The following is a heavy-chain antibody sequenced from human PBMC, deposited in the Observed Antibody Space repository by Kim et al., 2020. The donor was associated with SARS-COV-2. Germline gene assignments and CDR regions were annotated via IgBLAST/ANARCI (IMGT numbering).Heavy chain of an antibody. J-gene: IGHJ4*02. D-gene: IGHD1-1*01. V-gene: IGHV3-21*01. CDR3: ARDRTTGTAYGFDS. Sequence: ADPVKSRFPFARDNATTSLYLQLSSLRAEDTAVYYCARDRTTGTAYGFDSWGQGTLVTVSS.